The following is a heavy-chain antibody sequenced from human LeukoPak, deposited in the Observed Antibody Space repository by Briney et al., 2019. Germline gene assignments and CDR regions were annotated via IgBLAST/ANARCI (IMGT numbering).Heavy chain of an antibody. CDR3: ARESGYCSGTHCWRPDDH. Sequence: GGSLRLSCAASGFTFSSFWMHWVRQAPGKGPEFVSRISGDESSTSYADSVKGRFTISRDSAKDTLYLQMNSLSAEDSAVYYCARESGYCSGTHCWRPDDHWGQGTLVTVSS. CDR1: GFTFSSFW. J-gene: IGHJ4*02. CDR2: ISGDESST. D-gene: IGHD2-15*01. V-gene: IGHV3-74*01.